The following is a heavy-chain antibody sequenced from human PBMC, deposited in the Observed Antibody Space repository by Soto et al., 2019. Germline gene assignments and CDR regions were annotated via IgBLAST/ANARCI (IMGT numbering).Heavy chain of an antibody. Sequence: ASVNVSCKASGYTFTSYDINWVRQATGQGLEWMGWMNPNSGNTGYAQKFQGRVTMTRNTSISTAYMELSSLRSEDTAVYYCARGWVLLWFGEPTANYYGMDVWGQGTTVTVSS. D-gene: IGHD3-10*01. CDR3: ARGWVLLWFGEPTANYYGMDV. CDR2: MNPNSGNT. J-gene: IGHJ6*02. V-gene: IGHV1-8*01. CDR1: GYTFTSYD.